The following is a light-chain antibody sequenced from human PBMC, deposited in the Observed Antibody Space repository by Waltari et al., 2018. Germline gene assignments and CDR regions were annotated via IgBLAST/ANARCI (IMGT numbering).Light chain of an antibody. J-gene: IGKJ1*01. Sequence: DIQMTQSPSSLSASVGDRVTITSRASQRISSYLNWYQQKPGKAPKLLIYAASSLQSGVPSRFSGSGSGTDFTLTISSPQPEDFATYYCQQSYSSPRTFGQGTKVEIK. V-gene: IGKV1-39*01. CDR2: AAS. CDR1: QRISSY. CDR3: QQSYSSPRT.